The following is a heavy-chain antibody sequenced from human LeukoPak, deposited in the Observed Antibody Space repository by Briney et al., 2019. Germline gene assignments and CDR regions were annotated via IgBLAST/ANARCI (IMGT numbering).Heavy chain of an antibody. D-gene: IGHD6-19*01. CDR3: VKGGQWLVPYYFDY. V-gene: IGHV3-64D*06. J-gene: IGHJ4*02. CDR2: ITSKGGST. CDR1: EFTFSTNA. Sequence: GGSLRLSCSASEFTFSTNAMHWVRQAPGKGLEYVSAITSKGGSTYYADSVKGRFTISRDNSKNTLYLQMSSLIPEDTAVYYCVKGGQWLVPYYFDYWGQGTLVTVSS.